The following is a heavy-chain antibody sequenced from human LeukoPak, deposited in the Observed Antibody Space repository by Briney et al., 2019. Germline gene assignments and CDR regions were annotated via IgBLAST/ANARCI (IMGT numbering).Heavy chain of an antibody. CDR3: ARTKGPRPAWFDP. V-gene: IGHV4-39*07. J-gene: IGHJ5*02. CDR2: IYYSGST. Sequence: SETLSLTCTVSGGSIRSSSYYWGWIRQPPGKGLEWIGSIYYSGSTYYNPSLKSRVTISVDRSKNQFSLKLSSVTAADTAVYYCARTKGPRPAWFDPWGQGTLVTVSS. CDR1: GGSIRSSSYY. D-gene: IGHD2-8*01.